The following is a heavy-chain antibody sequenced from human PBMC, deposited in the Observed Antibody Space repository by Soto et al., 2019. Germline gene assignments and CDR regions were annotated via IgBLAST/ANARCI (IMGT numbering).Heavy chain of an antibody. J-gene: IGHJ3*01. Sequence: ASAKVSCNASGYTLTDYYLDWLRQAPGQGLEWIGWINSASGATKYKQKFHGRLTLTRDTSISTGLMELSRLRSNDKDIYLCARKGYGVDFDAWAQGTKVTVSS. CDR2: INSASGAT. CDR3: ARKGYGVDFDA. CDR1: GYTLTDYY. V-gene: IGHV1-2*02. D-gene: IGHD5-12*01.